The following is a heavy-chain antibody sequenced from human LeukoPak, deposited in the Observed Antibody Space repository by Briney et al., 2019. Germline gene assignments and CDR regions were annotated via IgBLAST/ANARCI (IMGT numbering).Heavy chain of an antibody. CDR1: GDSIYNSDYY. J-gene: IGHJ3*02. CDR2: IFYGGSS. Sequence: SETLSLTCTVSGDSIYNSDYYWGWIRRPPGKGLEWIGSIFYGGSSYYNPSLESRVTISIAPSKSQFSLNLRFVTAADTAVYYCARALRYTAARAFDIWGQGTMVTVSS. CDR3: ARALRYTAARAFDI. V-gene: IGHV4-39*07. D-gene: IGHD3-9*01.